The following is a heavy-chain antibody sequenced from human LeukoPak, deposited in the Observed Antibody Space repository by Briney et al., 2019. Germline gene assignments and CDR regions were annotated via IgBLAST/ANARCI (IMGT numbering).Heavy chain of an antibody. V-gene: IGHV1-3*01. D-gene: IGHD3-9*01. J-gene: IGHJ5*02. Sequence: GASVKVSCKASGYTFSIYAIHWVRQAPGQRLEWMGWINAGNGNTEYSQKFQGRVTITRDTSASTAYMELSSLRSEDTAVYYCAREADILTAYSFDPWGQGTLVIVSS. CDR1: GYTFSIYA. CDR3: AREADILTAYSFDP. CDR2: INAGNGNT.